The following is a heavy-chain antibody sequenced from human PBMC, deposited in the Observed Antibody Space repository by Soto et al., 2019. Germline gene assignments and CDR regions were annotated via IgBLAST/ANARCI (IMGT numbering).Heavy chain of an antibody. D-gene: IGHD3-10*01. CDR1: GFSISSYY. Sequence: SETLSLTCTVSGFSISSYYWSWIRQPPGKGLEWIGYFRSGGGTSYNPSLKSRVAISADTSMKQFSLRLSSVTAADTAVYYCVRQGIGVLHGLVDVWGQGTTVTVSS. CDR2: FRSGGGT. CDR3: VRQGIGVLHGLVDV. J-gene: IGHJ6*02. V-gene: IGHV4-59*08.